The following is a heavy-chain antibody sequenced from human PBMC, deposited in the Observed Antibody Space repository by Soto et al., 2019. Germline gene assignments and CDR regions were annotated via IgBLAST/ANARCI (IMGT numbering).Heavy chain of an antibody. V-gene: IGHV1-2*04. Sequence: ASVKVSCKASGYTFTGYYMHWVRQAPGQGLEWMGWINPNSGGTNYAQKFQGWVTMTRDTSISTAYMELSRLRSDDTAVYYCARSYYYDSSGKNYYYYGMDVWGQGTTVTVSS. J-gene: IGHJ6*02. D-gene: IGHD3-22*01. CDR2: INPNSGGT. CDR1: GYTFTGYY. CDR3: ARSYYYDSSGKNYYYYGMDV.